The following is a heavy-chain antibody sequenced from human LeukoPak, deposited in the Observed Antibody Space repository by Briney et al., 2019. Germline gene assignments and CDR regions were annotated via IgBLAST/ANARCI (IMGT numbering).Heavy chain of an antibody. CDR1: GYTFTGYY. J-gene: IGHJ6*03. CDR2: INPNSGGT. V-gene: IGHV1-2*02. D-gene: IGHD6-13*01. Sequence: GASVKVSCKASGYTFTGYYMHWVRQAPGQGLEWMGWINPNSGGTKYAQKFQGRVTMTRDTSTSTVYMELSSLRSEDTAVYYCARDLSSSWFHYYYYYMDVWGKGTTVTISS. CDR3: ARDLSSSWFHYYYYYMDV.